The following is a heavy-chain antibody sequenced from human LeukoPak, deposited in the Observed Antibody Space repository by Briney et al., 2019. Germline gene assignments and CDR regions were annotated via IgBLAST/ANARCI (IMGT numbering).Heavy chain of an antibody. J-gene: IGHJ6*02. V-gene: IGHV4-39*01. D-gene: IGHD2-15*01. CDR3: ARRSHCTGDSCYPV. Sequence: SETLSLTCTVSGDSMTSSNHYWVWIRQPPGKGLEWIGSIYYGGSTYYNPSLKSRVTISQDTSKNQFSLKVNTVAAADTAVYHCARRSHCTGDSCYPVWGQGTTVTVSS. CDR1: GDSMTSSNHY. CDR2: IYYGGST.